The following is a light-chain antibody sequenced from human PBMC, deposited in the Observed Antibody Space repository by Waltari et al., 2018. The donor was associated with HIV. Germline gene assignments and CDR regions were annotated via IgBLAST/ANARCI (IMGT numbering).Light chain of an antibody. V-gene: IGKV3-15*01. CDR3: QQFNNWPYT. Sequence: EIVITQSPATLSVSPGERATLSCRASQSVSSNLAWYQQKPGQAPRLLIYGASTRATGIPARFGGSGSGTEFTLTISSLQSEDFAVYYCQQFNNWPYTFGQGTKLEIK. CDR1: QSVSSN. CDR2: GAS. J-gene: IGKJ2*01.